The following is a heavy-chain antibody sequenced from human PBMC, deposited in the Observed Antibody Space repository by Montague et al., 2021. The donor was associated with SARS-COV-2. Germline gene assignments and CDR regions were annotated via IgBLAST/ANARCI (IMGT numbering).Heavy chain of an antibody. V-gene: IGHV4-59*13. J-gene: IGHJ5*02. CDR1: GGSISSYY. CDR3: ARTEYNWNDWFDP. Sequence: SETLSLTCSVSGGSISSYYWSWIRQSPGKGLEWIGYIFHSGITDXNPSFTSRVTISVDMSKNQFSLQLNSVTAADSAVYYCARTEYNWNDWFDPWGQGTLVTVSS. D-gene: IGHD1-20*01. CDR2: IFHSGIT.